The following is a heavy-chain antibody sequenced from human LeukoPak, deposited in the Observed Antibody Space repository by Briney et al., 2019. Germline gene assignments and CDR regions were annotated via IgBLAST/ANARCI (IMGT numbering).Heavy chain of an antibody. D-gene: IGHD3-3*01. Sequence: PGGSLRLSCAASGIIFSNYGMNWVRQAPGKRLEWVSGISTSGGTTYYADSLKGRFSISRDNSKNTVYLQMNSLRADDTAVYYCARDLGWGGFIWGEGTMVTVSS. CDR3: ARDLGWGGFI. J-gene: IGHJ3*02. CDR1: GIIFSNYG. V-gene: IGHV3-23*01. CDR2: ISTSGGTT.